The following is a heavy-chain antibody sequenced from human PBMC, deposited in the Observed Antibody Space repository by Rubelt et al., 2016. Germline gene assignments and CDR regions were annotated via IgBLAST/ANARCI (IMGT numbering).Heavy chain of an antibody. CDR1: GYIFTNHW. Sequence: EVQLVQSGAEVKKSGESLKIACKASGYIFTNHWIAWVRQMPGKGLEWMGSFYPGDSETRYSPSFHGPVPLSADKSIATSCPQWRSLKASDTAMYYCVRLGMGEFDPWGQGTLVTVSS. CDR2: FYPGDSET. D-gene: IGHD3-16*01. J-gene: IGHJ5*02. CDR3: VRLGMGEFDP. V-gene: IGHV5-51*01.